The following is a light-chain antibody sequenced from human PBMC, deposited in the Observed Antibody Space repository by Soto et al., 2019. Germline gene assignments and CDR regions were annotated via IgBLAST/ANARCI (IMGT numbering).Light chain of an antibody. J-gene: IGKJ1*01. V-gene: IGKV3-11*01. Sequence: EIVLTQSPATLSLSPGEGATLSCRASQSISTHLAWYQQRPGQAPRLLIYDASNRATGIPARFSGSGSGTDFTLTINSLEPEDFAVHYCQQRSDWPPWTFGQGTKVEIK. CDR2: DAS. CDR1: QSISTH. CDR3: QQRSDWPPWT.